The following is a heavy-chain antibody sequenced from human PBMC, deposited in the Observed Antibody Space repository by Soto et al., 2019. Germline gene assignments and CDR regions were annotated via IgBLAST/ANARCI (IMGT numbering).Heavy chain of an antibody. D-gene: IGHD2-21*01. CDR1: GFAFSIYA. CDR2: INGRGSPT. J-gene: IGHJ2*01. Sequence: EVQLLESGGGLVQPGGSLGLSCVGSGFAFSIYAMSWVRQVPGKGPEWVAVINGRGSPTFYADSVKGRFTISRDNSKNTLYLQMNSLRAEDTAIYYCAKHIEGAGNWDFDLWGRGTLVAVSS. V-gene: IGHV3-23*01. CDR3: AKHIEGAGNWDFDL.